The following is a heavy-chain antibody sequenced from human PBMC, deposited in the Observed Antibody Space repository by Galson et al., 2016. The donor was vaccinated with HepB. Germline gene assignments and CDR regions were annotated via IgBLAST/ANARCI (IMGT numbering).Heavy chain of an antibody. CDR1: GFTVSSNC. J-gene: IGHJ6*02. V-gene: IGHV3-66*01. D-gene: IGHD3-10*01. Sequence: CAASGFTVSSNCMSWVRQAPGKGLEWVSLICDGGSAYYTDSVKARFTISRDNSKNTLYLQMNNLRPEDTAVYFCARDPPGVPDFALDVWGQGTTVTVSS. CDR2: ICDGGSA. CDR3: ARDPPGVPDFALDV.